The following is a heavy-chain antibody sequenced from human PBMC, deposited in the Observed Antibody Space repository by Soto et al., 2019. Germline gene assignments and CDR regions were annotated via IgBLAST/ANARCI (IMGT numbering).Heavy chain of an antibody. CDR1: GFTFGTYT. D-gene: IGHD6-19*01. CDR2: ISSSNSTI. J-gene: IGHJ4*02. Sequence: GGSLRLSCAASGFTFGTYTMNWVRQAPGKGVEWVPYISSSNSTIYYADSGKGRFTSSRDNAKNPLLLQMNSRRDKDTALYYCARREDSSGWYNYFDYWGQGTLVTVST. CDR3: ARREDSSGWYNYFDY. V-gene: IGHV3-48*02.